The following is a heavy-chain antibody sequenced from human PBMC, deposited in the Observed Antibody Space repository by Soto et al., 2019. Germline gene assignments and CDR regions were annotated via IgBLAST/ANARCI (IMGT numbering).Heavy chain of an antibody. D-gene: IGHD3-3*01. CDR3: ASAVDYDFWSGTTHYGMDV. Sequence: GGSLRLSCAASGLTFSNYWMHWVRQAPGQGLVWVSRISNDGTITDYADSVKGRFTVSRDNAKNTQSLQMDSLRSEDTAVYFCASAVDYDFWSGTTHYGMDVWGQGTTVTVSS. CDR2: ISNDGTIT. V-gene: IGHV3-74*01. J-gene: IGHJ6*02. CDR1: GLTFSNYW.